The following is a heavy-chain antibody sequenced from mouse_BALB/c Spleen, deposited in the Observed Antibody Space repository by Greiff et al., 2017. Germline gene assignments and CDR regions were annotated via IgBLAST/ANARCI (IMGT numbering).Heavy chain of an antibody. Sequence: EVMLVESGGGLVKPGGSLKLSCAASGFTFSDYYMYWVRQTPEKRLEWVATISDGGSYTYYPDSVKGRFTISRDNANNNLYLQMSSLKSEDTAMYYCARPTTLWCYAMDYWGQGTSVTVSS. V-gene: IGHV5-4*02. CDR3: ARPTTLWCYAMDY. CDR1: GFTFSDYY. CDR2: ISDGGSYT. D-gene: IGHD1-1*01. J-gene: IGHJ4*01.